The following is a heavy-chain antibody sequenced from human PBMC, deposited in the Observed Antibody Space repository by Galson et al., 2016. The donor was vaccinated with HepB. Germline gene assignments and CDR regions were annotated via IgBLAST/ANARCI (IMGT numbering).Heavy chain of an antibody. Sequence: SVKVSCKASGGTFSSYTVSWVRQAPGQGLEWMGAITPIFDTTHYAQEFQGSVTLTGDPFRGTVFMELTSLRSDDTAVYYCASGFGTYGFYLAHCGQGTRVTVSS. D-gene: IGHD1-14*01. J-gene: IGHJ4*02. CDR2: ITPIFDTT. CDR1: GGTFSSYT. CDR3: ASGFGTYGFYLAH. V-gene: IGHV1-69*13.